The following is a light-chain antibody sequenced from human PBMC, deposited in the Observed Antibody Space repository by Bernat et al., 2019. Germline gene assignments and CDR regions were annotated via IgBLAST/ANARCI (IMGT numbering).Light chain of an antibody. V-gene: IGLV2-11*01. CDR2: DVN. CDR1: SSDVGGYNY. CDR3: GSYAGNTAWV. Sequence: QSALTQPRSVSGSPGQSVTISCTGTSSDVGGYNYVSWYQQHPGKAPKLMIYDVNKRPSGVPERFSGSQSDNTASLTISGLQAEDEADYYCGSYAGNTAWVFGAGTKVTVL. J-gene: IGLJ3*02.